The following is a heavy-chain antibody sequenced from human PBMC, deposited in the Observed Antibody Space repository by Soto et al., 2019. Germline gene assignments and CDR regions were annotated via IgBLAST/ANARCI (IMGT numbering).Heavy chain of an antibody. CDR3: ARQDQPDRAIYHYAKEF. CDR1: RGSIPSSSYY. CDR2: IYNSGST. Sequence: TLALTCTLSRGSIPSSSYYLSRIRKHPWKGLEWIGTIYNSGSTYYNPSLKRRVTISVDTSKNQFSLKVSSVTAADTAVYYCARQDQPDRAIYHYAKEFWGNVTT. V-gene: IGHV4-39*01. J-gene: IGHJ6*04.